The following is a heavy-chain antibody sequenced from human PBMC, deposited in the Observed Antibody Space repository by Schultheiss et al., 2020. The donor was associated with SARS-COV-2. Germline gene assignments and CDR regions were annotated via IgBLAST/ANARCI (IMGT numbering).Heavy chain of an antibody. D-gene: IGHD3-22*01. J-gene: IGHJ6*02. V-gene: IGHV2-70*12. Sequence: SGPTLVKPTQTLTLTCTFSGFSLSTSGVGVGWIRQPPGKALEWLALIDWDDDKYYSTSLKTRLTISKDTSKNQVVLTMTNMDPVDTATYYCTHVYDSSGSYYYYGMDVWGQGTTVTVSS. CDR3: THVYDSSGSYYYYGMDV. CDR1: GFSLSTSGVG. CDR2: IDWDDDK.